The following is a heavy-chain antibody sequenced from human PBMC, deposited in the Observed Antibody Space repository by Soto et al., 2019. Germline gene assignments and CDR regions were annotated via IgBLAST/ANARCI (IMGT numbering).Heavy chain of an antibody. D-gene: IGHD2-21*01. V-gene: IGHV2-5*02. CDR1: GFSLNTGGVG. CDR2: IYWDDDK. CDR3: THTPFFGDKLDY. J-gene: IGHJ4*02. Sequence: QITLKESGPTLVKPTQTLTLTCTFSGFSLNTGGVGVGWIRQPPGKALEWLAVIYWDDDKRYSPSLKSRLTISKDTSKNHVVLTMTNMDPVDTATYYCTHTPFFGDKLDYWGQGALVTVSS.